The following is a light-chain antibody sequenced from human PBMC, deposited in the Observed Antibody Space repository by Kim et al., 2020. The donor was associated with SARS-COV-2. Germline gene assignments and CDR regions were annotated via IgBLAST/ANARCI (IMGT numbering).Light chain of an antibody. CDR1: NIGSKS. Sequence: PGKAARIPCGGNNIGSKSVHWYQQRPGQAPVLLIYYDSDRPSGIPERFSGSNSGNTATLTISRVEAGDEADYYCQVWDSSSDHPVFGGGTQLTVL. CDR2: YDS. V-gene: IGLV3-21*04. J-gene: IGLJ3*02. CDR3: QVWDSSSDHPV.